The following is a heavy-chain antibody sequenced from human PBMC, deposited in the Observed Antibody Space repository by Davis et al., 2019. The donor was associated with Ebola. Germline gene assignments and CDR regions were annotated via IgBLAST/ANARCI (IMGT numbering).Heavy chain of an antibody. J-gene: IGHJ6*02. D-gene: IGHD3-22*01. CDR2: ISYDGSNK. CDR1: GFTFSSYG. V-gene: IGHV3-30*18. Sequence: GGSLRLSCAASGFTFSSYGMHWVRQAPGKGLEWVAVISYDGSNKYYADSVKGRFTISRDNSKNTLYLQMNSLRAEDTAVYYCAKYYYDSSGYYDYYGMDVWGQGTTVTVSS. CDR3: AKYYYDSSGYYDYYGMDV.